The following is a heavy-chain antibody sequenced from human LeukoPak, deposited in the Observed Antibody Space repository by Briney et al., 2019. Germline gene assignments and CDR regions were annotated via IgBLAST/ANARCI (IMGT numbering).Heavy chain of an antibody. CDR1: GYSISSGYY. J-gene: IGHJ3*02. D-gene: IGHD2-21*02. CDR3: ARIGDYCGGDCLRNFDI. V-gene: IGHV4-38-2*02. Sequence: SETLSLTCTVSGYSISSGYYWGWIRQPPGKGLEWIGSIYHSGSTYYNPSLKSRVTISVDTSKNQFSLKLSSVTAADTAVYYCARIGDYCGGDCLRNFDIWGQGTMVTVSS. CDR2: IYHSGST.